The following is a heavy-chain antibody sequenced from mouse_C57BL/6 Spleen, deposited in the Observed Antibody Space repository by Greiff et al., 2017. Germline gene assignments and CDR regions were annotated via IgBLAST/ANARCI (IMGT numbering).Heavy chain of an antibody. CDR1: GFTFSDYY. J-gene: IGHJ4*01. D-gene: IGHD3-2*02. CDR3: ARQLRPHYYAMDY. V-gene: IGHV5-12*01. CDR2: ISNGGGST. Sequence: EVLLVESGGGLVQPGGSVKLSCAASGFTFSDYYMYWVRQTPEKRLEWVAYISNGGGSTYYPDTVKGRFTISRDNAKNTLYLQMSRLKSEDTAMYYCARQLRPHYYAMDYWGQGTSVTVSS.